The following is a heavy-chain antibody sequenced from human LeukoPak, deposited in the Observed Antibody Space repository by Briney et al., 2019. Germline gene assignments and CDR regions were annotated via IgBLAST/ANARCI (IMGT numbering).Heavy chain of an antibody. Sequence: SETLALTCTVFEGNISPYYWRLIRQPPGDGLEWIGDIYNRGSTNYNPSLKIRVNISIDTSKNQFTLQPSSLTAADTAVYYCARANHRDGDFGYWLDPWGQGTLVTVSS. V-gene: IGHV4-59*08. CDR2: IYNRGST. CDR1: EGNISPYY. J-gene: IGHJ5*02. CDR3: ARANHRDGDFGYWLDP. D-gene: IGHD4-17*01.